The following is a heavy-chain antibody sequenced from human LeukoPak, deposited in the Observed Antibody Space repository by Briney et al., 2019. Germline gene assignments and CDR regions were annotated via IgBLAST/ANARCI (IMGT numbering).Heavy chain of an antibody. CDR3: NNRNTVTTSLDLDY. D-gene: IGHD4-17*01. Sequence: GASVKVSCKASGGTFSSYAISWVRQAPGQGLEWMGRIIPTLGIANYAQKFQGRVTITADKSTSTAYMELSSLRSEDTAVYYCNNRNTVTTSLDLDYWGQGTLVTVSS. CDR1: GGTFSSYA. V-gene: IGHV1-69*04. J-gene: IGHJ4*01. CDR2: IIPTLGIA.